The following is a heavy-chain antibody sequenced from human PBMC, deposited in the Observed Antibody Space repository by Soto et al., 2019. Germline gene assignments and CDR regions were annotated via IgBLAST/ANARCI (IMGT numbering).Heavy chain of an antibody. D-gene: IGHD4-17*01. V-gene: IGHV1-69*13. CDR2: ILPAFGTA. CDR1: GGTFETES. J-gene: IGHJ3*02. Sequence: QVRLVQSGAEVKKPGSSVKVSCKFSGGTFETESINSLRQAPGQGLEWMGNILPAFGTADYAPKFQGRVTFTADQASTTAFMELSSLTSQDTAFYFCARGHEYGANSDAFDIWSQGTLVTVSS. CDR3: ARGHEYGANSDAFDI.